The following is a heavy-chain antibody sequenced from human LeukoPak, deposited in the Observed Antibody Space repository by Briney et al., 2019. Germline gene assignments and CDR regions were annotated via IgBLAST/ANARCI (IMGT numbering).Heavy chain of an antibody. CDR2: IIPIFGTA. D-gene: IGHD6-13*01. V-gene: IGHV1-69*01. CDR1: GGTFSSYA. J-gene: IGHJ4*02. CDR3: ASPRDPGIAAADFGY. Sequence: ASVKVSCKASGGTFSSYAISWVRQAPGQGLEWMGGIIPIFGTANYAQKFQGRVTITADESTSTGYMELSSLRSEDTAVYYCASPRDPGIAAADFGYWGQGTLVTVSS.